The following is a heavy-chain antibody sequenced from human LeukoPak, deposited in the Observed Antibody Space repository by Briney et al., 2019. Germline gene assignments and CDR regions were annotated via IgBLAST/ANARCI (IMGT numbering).Heavy chain of an antibody. CDR2: INNDGSST. CDR3: ARDGKNYYGMDV. V-gene: IGHV3-74*03. Sequence: GGSLRLSCAASGFTFSSHWMHWVRQAPGEGLVWVSRINNDGSSTTYADSVKGRFTISRDNAKNTLYLQMNSLRAEDTAVYYCARDGKNYYGMDVWGQGTTVTVSS. CDR1: GFTFSSHW. J-gene: IGHJ6*02. D-gene: IGHD1-1*01.